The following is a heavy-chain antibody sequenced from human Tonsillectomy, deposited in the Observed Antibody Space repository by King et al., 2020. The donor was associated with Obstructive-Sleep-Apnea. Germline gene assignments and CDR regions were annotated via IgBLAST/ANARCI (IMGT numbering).Heavy chain of an antibody. D-gene: IGHD4-23*01. J-gene: IGHJ4*02. CDR1: GYTFTTYD. V-gene: IGHV1-8*02. CDR3: TRGYGGSSPLFND. CDR2: MNPNSGRT. Sequence: VQLVESGAEVKKPGASVKVSCKASGYTFTTYDINWVRQATGQGLEWMGWMNPNSGRTDYAQKFQGRVTMTSNTSTATAYMELSSLRPEDTAIYYCTRGYGGSSPLFNDWGQGTLVTVSS.